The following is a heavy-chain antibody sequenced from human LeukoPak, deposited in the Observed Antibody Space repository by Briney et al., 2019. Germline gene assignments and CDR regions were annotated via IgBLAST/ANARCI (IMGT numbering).Heavy chain of an antibody. CDR1: GFTFSSYS. CDR3: ARENGNWGLAAAGTGGDDAFDI. D-gene: IGHD6-13*01. CDR2: ISSSSSYI. V-gene: IGHV3-21*01. J-gene: IGHJ3*02. Sequence: GGSLRLSCAASGFTFSSYSMNWVRQAPGKGLEWVSSISSSSSYIYYADSVKGRFTISRDNAKNSLYLQMNSLRAEDTAVYYCARENGNWGLAAAGTGGDDAFDIWGQGTMVTVSS.